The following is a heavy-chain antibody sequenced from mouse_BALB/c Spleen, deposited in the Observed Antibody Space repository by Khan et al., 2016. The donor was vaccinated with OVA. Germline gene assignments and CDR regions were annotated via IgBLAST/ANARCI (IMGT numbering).Heavy chain of an antibody. V-gene: IGHV1-61*01. Sequence: QVQLQQPGAELVRPGASVKLSCKASGYTFTSYWMNWVKQRPGPGLEWSGMIDPSDSETTYTHMFKYKAKLTIEKFSSTAYMQHSSLTSEDSVVYYGTRREKYGYDPSWFAYWGQGTLVTVSA. CDR1: GYTFTSYW. D-gene: IGHD2-2*01. CDR2: IDPSDSET. J-gene: IGHJ3*01. CDR3: TRREKYGYDPSWFAY.